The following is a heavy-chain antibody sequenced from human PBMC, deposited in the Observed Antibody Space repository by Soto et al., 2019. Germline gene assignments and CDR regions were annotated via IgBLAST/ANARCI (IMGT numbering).Heavy chain of an antibody. CDR1: GITFINSG. CDR3: AAEVTRYDSSGYRTGWFDP. J-gene: IGHJ5*02. V-gene: IGHV1-58*01. CDR2: IVVGNGKT. D-gene: IGHD3-22*01. Sequence: SVKVSCKASGITFINSGVQWVRQARGQRLEWIGGIVVGNGKTNYAQKFQERVTMTRDMSSSTAYMDLSGLRSEDTAVYYCAAEVTRYDSSGYRTGWFDPWGQGTLVTVSS.